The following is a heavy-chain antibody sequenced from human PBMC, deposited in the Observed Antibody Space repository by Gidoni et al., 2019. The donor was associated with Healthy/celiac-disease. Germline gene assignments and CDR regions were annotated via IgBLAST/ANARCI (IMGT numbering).Heavy chain of an antibody. CDR2: INPNSGGT. CDR3: ALLLDAFDI. CDR1: GYTFTGYY. V-gene: IGHV1-2*04. Sequence: QVQLVQSGAEVTKPGASVKVSCQASGYTFTGYYMHWVRQAPGQGLEWMGWINPNSGGTNYAQKFQGWGTMTRETAISTAYMELSRLRSDDTAVYYCALLLDAFDIRGQGTMVTVSS. J-gene: IGHJ3*02.